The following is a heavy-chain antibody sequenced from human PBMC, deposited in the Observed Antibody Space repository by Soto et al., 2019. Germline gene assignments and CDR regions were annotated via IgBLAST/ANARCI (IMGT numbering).Heavy chain of an antibody. CDR3: ASYCSSTSCHPYYFDY. CDR2: ISSSGSTI. J-gene: IGHJ4*02. CDR1: GFTFSDYY. Sequence: GGSLRLSCAASGFTFSDYYMSWIRQAPGKGLEWVSYISSSGSTIYYADSVKGRFTISRDNAKNSLYLQMNSLRAEDTAVYYCASYCSSTSCHPYYFDYWGQGTLVTVSS. D-gene: IGHD2-2*01. V-gene: IGHV3-11*01.